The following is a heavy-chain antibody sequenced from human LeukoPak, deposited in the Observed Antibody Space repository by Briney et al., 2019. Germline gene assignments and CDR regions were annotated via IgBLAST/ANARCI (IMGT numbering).Heavy chain of an antibody. V-gene: IGHV3-30*02. CDR3: AKVIYYDILTGYSYYGMDV. Sequence: AGGSLRLSCAASGFTFSSYGMHWVRQAPGKGLEWVAFIRYDGSNKYYADSVKGRFAISRDNSKNTLYLQMNSLRAEDTAVYYCAKVIYYDILTGYSYYGMDVWGQGTTVTVSS. D-gene: IGHD3-9*01. CDR1: GFTFSSYG. J-gene: IGHJ6*02. CDR2: IRYDGSNK.